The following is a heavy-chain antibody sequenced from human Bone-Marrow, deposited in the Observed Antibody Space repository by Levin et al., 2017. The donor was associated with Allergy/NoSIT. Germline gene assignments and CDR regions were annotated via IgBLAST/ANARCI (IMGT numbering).Heavy chain of an antibody. Sequence: PGGSLRLSCKASGYTFTSYGISWVRQAPGQGLEWMGWISAYNGNTNYAQKLQGRVTMTTDTSTSTAYMELRSLRSDDTAVYYCARDLYGDYDYWGQGTLVTVSS. CDR1: GYTFTSYG. V-gene: IGHV1-18*01. CDR3: ARDLYGDYDY. CDR2: ISAYNGNT. D-gene: IGHD4-17*01. J-gene: IGHJ4*02.